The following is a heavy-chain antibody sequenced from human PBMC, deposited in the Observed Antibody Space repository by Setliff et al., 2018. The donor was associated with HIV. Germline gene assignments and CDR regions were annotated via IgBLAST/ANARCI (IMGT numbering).Heavy chain of an antibody. J-gene: IGHJ4*02. D-gene: IGHD5-12*01. CDR2: IYYSGST. Sequence: SETLSLTCTVSGGSISSGAYYWSWIRQHPGKGLEWIGNIYYSGSTNYNPSLKSRLTISLDTSNTQFSLKLSSVTAADTAVYFCAREKYKFGYQVYFFDSWGQGTLVTVSS. CDR3: AREKYKFGYQVYFFDS. CDR1: GGSISSGAYY. V-gene: IGHV4-31*03.